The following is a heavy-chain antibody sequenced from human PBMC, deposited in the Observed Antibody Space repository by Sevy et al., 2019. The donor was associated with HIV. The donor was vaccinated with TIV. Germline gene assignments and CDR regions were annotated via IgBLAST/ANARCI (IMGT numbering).Heavy chain of an antibody. CDR3: AREGCTKPHDY. CDR1: GFTLSKYS. Sequence: GGSLRLSCEASGFTLSKYSMSWVRQAPGKGLEWVSTFSFGCGRINYAYSVKGRFTISRDDSKNTLYLQMNSLRAEDTAVYYCAREGCTKPHDYWGQGTLVTVSS. D-gene: IGHD2-8*01. V-gene: IGHV3-23*01. CDR2: FSFGCGRI. J-gene: IGHJ4*02.